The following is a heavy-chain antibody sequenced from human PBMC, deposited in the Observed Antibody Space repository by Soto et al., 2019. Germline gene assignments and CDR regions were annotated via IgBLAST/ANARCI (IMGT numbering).Heavy chain of an antibody. V-gene: IGHV3-30*18. CDR1: GFTFSSYG. Sequence: QVQLVESGGGVVQPGRSLRLSCAASGFTFSSYGMHWVRQAPGKGLEWVAVISYDGSNKYYADSVKGRFTISRDNSKNPLYLQMNSLRDEDTAVYYCAKDNRMGSSSWSPPSFDPWGQGTLVTVSS. CDR2: ISYDGSNK. D-gene: IGHD6-13*01. J-gene: IGHJ5*02. CDR3: AKDNRMGSSSWSPPSFDP.